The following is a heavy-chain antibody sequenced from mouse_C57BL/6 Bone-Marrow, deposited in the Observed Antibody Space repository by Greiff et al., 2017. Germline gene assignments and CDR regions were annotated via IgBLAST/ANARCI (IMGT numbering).Heavy chain of an antibody. CDR1: GFNIKDYY. V-gene: IGHV14-2*01. CDR3: ARSELTGTDWFAY. D-gene: IGHD4-1*01. CDR2: IDPEDGET. Sequence: EVKLVESGAELVKPGASVKLSCTASGFNIKDYYMHWVKQRTEQGLEWIGRIDPEDGETKYAPKFQGEATITADTSSNTAYLQLSSLSSEDTAVYYCARSELTGTDWFAYWGQGTLVTVSA. J-gene: IGHJ3*01.